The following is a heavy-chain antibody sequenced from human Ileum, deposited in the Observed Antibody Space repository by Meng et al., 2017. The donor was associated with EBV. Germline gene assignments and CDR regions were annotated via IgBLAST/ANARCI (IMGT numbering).Heavy chain of an antibody. CDR2: TSHSGST. CDR3: ASSDYYRSDY. Sequence: VQLQDPGPGLVTPSEPLSLTCAVSGGSISRSDWWSWVRQPPGKGLEWIGETSHSGSTNYSPSLKSRVTISLDKSKNQLSLKLNSVTAADTAVYYCASSDYYRSDYWGQGTLVTVSS. CDR1: GGSISRSDW. D-gene: IGHD3-22*01. V-gene: IGHV4-4*02. J-gene: IGHJ4*02.